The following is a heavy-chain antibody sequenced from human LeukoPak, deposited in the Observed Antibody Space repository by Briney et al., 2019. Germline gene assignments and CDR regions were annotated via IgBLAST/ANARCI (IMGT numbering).Heavy chain of an antibody. D-gene: IGHD2-21*02. CDR3: ARSTYCGGDCYPALGY. Sequence: GGSLRLSCAASGFTFSSYDMNWVRQAPGKGLEWVSYISNSGDTIYYADSVKGRFTISRDNAKNSLYLQMNSLRDEDTAVYYCARSTYCGGDCYPALGYWGQGTLVTVSS. CDR1: GFTFSSYD. J-gene: IGHJ4*02. CDR2: ISNSGDTI. V-gene: IGHV3-48*02.